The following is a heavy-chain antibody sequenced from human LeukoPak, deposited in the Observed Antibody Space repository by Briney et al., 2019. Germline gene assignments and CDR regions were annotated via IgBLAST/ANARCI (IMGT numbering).Heavy chain of an antibody. Sequence: GGSLRLSCAASGFTFSSYAMHWVRQAPGKGLEWVAVISYDGSNKYYADSVKGRFTISRDNSKNTLNLQMNSLRAEDTAVYYCAPLGQQLNWGQGTLVTVSS. CDR2: ISYDGSNK. J-gene: IGHJ4*02. D-gene: IGHD6-13*01. CDR3: APLGQQLN. CDR1: GFTFSSYA. V-gene: IGHV3-30-3*01.